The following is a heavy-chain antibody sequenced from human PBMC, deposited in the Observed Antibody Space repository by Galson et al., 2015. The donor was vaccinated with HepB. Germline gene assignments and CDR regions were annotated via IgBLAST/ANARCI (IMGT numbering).Heavy chain of an antibody. J-gene: IGHJ5*02. CDR1: GFTFSSYG. Sequence: LRLSCAASGFTFSSYGMHWVRQAPGKGLEWVAVISYDGSNKYYADSVKGRFTISRDNSKNTLYLQTNSLRAEDTAVYYCAKVVVPLGADPWGQGTLVTVSS. CDR3: AKVVVPLGADP. V-gene: IGHV3-30*18. CDR2: ISYDGSNK. D-gene: IGHD3-16*01.